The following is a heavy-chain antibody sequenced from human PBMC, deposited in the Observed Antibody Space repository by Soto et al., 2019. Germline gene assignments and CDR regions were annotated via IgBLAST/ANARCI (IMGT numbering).Heavy chain of an antibody. CDR1: GYTFTSYD. J-gene: IGHJ6*02. CDR3: ARARYCISTSCYGYYYYGMYV. D-gene: IGHD2-2*01. V-gene: IGHV1-8*01. Sequence: ASVKVSCKASGYTFTSYDINWVRQATGQGLEWMGWMNPNSGNTGYAQKFQGRVTMTRNTSISTAYMELSSLRSEDTAVYYCARARYCISTSCYGYYYYGMYVWGQGTTVTVSS. CDR2: MNPNSGNT.